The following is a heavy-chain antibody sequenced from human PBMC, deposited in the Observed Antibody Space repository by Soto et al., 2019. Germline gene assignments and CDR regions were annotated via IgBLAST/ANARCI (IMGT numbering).Heavy chain of an antibody. CDR2: INAGNGNT. Sequence: QVQLVQSGAEVKKPGASVKVSCKASGYTFTSYAMHWVRQAPGQRRDWRGWINAGNGNTKYSQKCQVRFTITRDTPASTADMQLSSLRSEDTAAYYCARSIVVVTAADYWGQGTLVTVSS. CDR1: GYTFTSYA. J-gene: IGHJ4*02. D-gene: IGHD2-21*02. V-gene: IGHV1-3*01. CDR3: ARSIVVVTAADY.